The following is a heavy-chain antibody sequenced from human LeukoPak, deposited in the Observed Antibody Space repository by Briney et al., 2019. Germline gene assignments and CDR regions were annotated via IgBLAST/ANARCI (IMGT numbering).Heavy chain of an antibody. CDR3: AKDLMRTNDY. D-gene: IGHD2-8*01. V-gene: IGHV3-9*01. Sequence: GRSLRLSCAASGFTFDDYAMHWVRQAPGKGLEWVSGISWNSGSIGYADSVKGRFTISRDNAKTSLYLQMNSLRAEDTAVYYCAKDLMRTNDYWGQGTLVTVSS. CDR1: GFTFDDYA. J-gene: IGHJ4*02. CDR2: ISWNSGSI.